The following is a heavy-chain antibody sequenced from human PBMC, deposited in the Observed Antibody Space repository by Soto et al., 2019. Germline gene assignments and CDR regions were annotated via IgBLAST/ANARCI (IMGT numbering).Heavy chain of an antibody. Sequence: GGSLRLSCAASGFTFSSYAMSWVRQAPGKGLEWVSAISGSGGNTYYADSVKGRFTISRDNSKNTLYLQMNSLRAEDTAVYYCANYNYYDASGPSWGQGTLVTVSS. V-gene: IGHV3-23*01. J-gene: IGHJ5*02. CDR3: ANYNYYDASGPS. CDR2: ISGSGGNT. CDR1: GFTFSSYA. D-gene: IGHD3-22*01.